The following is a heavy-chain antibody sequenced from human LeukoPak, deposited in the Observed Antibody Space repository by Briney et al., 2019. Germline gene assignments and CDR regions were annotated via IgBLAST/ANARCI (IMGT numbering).Heavy chain of an antibody. V-gene: IGHV4-39*01. CDR2: IYYSEDT. J-gene: IGHJ4*02. D-gene: IGHD3-10*01. Sequence: DWIGNIYYSEDTYYNASLKSRATLSADTSRKKFSLKLTSVTAADTAVYYCARRRLGGYFDYWGQGILVTVSS. CDR3: ARRRLGGYFDY.